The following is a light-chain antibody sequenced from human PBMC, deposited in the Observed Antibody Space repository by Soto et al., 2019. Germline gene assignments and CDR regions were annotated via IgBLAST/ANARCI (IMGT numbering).Light chain of an antibody. Sequence: DIVLTQSPDSLAVSLGERATINCKSSQRILYTSNNRNYLAWYQQKPGQPPKLLISWASTREYGVPDRFSGSGSGTDFTLTISSLQAEDVAVYYCQQYFTTHWTFGQGTKVEIK. CDR1: QRILYTSNNRNY. CDR3: QQYFTTHWT. CDR2: WAS. V-gene: IGKV4-1*01. J-gene: IGKJ1*01.